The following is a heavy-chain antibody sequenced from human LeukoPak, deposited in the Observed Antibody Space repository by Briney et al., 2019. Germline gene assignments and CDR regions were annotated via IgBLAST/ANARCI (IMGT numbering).Heavy chain of an antibody. CDR3: AVRRGIYY. V-gene: IGHV3-21*01. CDR1: GFTFSRYA. CDR2: ISSRSSYI. J-gene: IGHJ4*02. Sequence: GGSLRLSCAASGFTFSRYAMHWVRQAPGKGLECVSSISSRSSYIYYADSVKGRFTISRDNAKNSLYLQMNSLRAEDTAVYYCAVRRGIYYWGQGTLVTVSS.